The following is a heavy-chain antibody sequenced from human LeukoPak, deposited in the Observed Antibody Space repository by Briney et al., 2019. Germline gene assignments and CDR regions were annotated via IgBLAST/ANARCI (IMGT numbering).Heavy chain of an antibody. J-gene: IGHJ2*01. V-gene: IGHV4-39*07. Sequence: SETLSLTCTVSGGSVSSSSDSWGWIRQPPGKGLEWIGTISYSGNTYYSPSLKSRVTLLLDTSGNQFSLKLSSVTAADTAVYYCAREASRGSIAYWYFDLWGRGTLVTVSS. CDR2: ISYSGNT. CDR3: AREASRGSIAYWYFDL. CDR1: GGSVSSSSDS. D-gene: IGHD2-2*01.